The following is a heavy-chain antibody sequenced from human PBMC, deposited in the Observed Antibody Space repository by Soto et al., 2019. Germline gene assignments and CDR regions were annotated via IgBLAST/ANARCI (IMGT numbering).Heavy chain of an antibody. CDR2: ISYDGSNK. V-gene: IGHV3-30*18. CDR3: AKVKVDTAMATGGMDV. CDR1: GFTFSSYG. J-gene: IGHJ6*02. D-gene: IGHD5-18*01. Sequence: QVQLVESGGGVVQPGRSLRLSCAASGFTFSSYGMHWVRQAPGKGLEWVAVISYDGSNKYYADSVKGRFTISRDNSKNTLELQMNSLRAEDTAAYYCAKVKVDTAMATGGMDVWGQGTTVTVSS.